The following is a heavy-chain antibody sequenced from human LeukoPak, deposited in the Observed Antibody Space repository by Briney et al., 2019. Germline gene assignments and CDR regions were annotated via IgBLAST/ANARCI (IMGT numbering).Heavy chain of an antibody. CDR1: GFTFSSYS. CDR2: INSDGSST. Sequence: PGGSLRLSCAASGFTFSSYSMNWVRHAPGKGLVWVSRINSDGSSTSYADSVKGRFTISRDNAKNTLYLQMNSLRAEDTAVYYCASHSYYDRTPLDYWGQGTLVTVSS. V-gene: IGHV3-74*01. D-gene: IGHD3-22*01. CDR3: ASHSYYDRTPLDY. J-gene: IGHJ4*02.